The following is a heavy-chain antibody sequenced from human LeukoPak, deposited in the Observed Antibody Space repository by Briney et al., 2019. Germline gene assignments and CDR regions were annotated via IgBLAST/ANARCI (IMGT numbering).Heavy chain of an antibody. D-gene: IGHD5-18*01. CDR2: IRYDGINK. V-gene: IGHV3-30*02. CDR1: GFTFGGFG. CDR3: AKAAAYSYGPSLDYYYMDV. J-gene: IGHJ6*03. Sequence: PGRSLRLSCATSGFTFGGFGMFWVRQPPGKGLEWVAFIRYDGINKYYADSVKGRFTISRDNSKNTLYLQMSSLRAEDTAVYYCAKAAAYSYGPSLDYYYMDVWGKGTTVTVSS.